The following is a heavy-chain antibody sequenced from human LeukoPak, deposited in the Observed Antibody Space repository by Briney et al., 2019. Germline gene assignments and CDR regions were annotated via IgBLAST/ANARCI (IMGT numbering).Heavy chain of an antibody. CDR2: IYYSGST. Sequence: SETLSLTCTVSGGSISRSSYYWGWIRQPPGKGLEWIGSIYYSGSTYYNPSLKSRVTISVDTSKNQFSLKLSSVTAADTAVYYCARAEWFGEWYYFDYWGQGTLVTVSS. CDR3: ARAEWFGEWYYFDY. CDR1: GGSISRSSYY. D-gene: IGHD3-10*01. J-gene: IGHJ4*02. V-gene: IGHV4-39*07.